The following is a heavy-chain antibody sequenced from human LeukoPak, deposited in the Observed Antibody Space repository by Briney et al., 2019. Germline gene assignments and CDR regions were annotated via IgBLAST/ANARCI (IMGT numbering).Heavy chain of an antibody. CDR1: GDSVTSSNYY. J-gene: IGHJ4*02. V-gene: IGHV4-39*01. D-gene: IGHD3/OR15-3a*01. CDR2: IYNTGSSA. Sequence: SETLSLTCTVSGDSVTSSNYYWGWIRQPPGKGLEWIGRIYNTGSSAYSNPSLRSRVTLSVDTSKNQFSLRLSSVTAADTAVYFCARLTNDLTTFDYWGQGALVTVSS. CDR3: ARLTNDLTTFDY.